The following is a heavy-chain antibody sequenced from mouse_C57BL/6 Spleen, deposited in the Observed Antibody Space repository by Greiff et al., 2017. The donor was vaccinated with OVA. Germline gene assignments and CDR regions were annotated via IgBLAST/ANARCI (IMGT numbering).Heavy chain of an antibody. CDR3: ARDYGSSLRFAY. Sequence: QVQLKQSGPELVKPGASVKISCKASGYAFSSSWMNWVKQRPGKGLEWIGRIYPGDGDTNYNGKFKGTATLTADKSSSTAYMQLSSLTSEDSAVYFCARDYGSSLRFAYWGQGTLVTVSA. CDR1: GYAFSSSW. V-gene: IGHV1-82*01. D-gene: IGHD1-1*01. J-gene: IGHJ3*01. CDR2: IYPGDGDT.